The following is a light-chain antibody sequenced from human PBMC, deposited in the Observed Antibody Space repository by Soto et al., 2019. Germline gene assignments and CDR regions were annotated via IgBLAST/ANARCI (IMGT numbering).Light chain of an antibody. Sequence: DIQMTQSPSTLSASVGDRVTITCRASQSISSWLAWYQQKPGKAPNLLIYKASSLESGVPSRFSGSGPGTGFTLAISSLQPDDFATCYGQPYNRYSLTFGQGPKVEIK. CDR2: KAS. CDR1: QSISSW. V-gene: IGKV1-5*03. CDR3: QPYNRYSLT. J-gene: IGKJ1*01.